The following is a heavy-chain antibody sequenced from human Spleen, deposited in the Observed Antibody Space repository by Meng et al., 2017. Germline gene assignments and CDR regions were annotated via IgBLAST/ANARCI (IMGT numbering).Heavy chain of an antibody. CDR1: GGSISSSSYY. CDR3: AREYSSSWYIWFDP. D-gene: IGHD6-13*01. Sequence: LQLQEAGPGLVKPPETLSIPCTVSGGSISSSSYYWGWIRQPPGKGLEWIGSIYYSESTYYNPSLKSRVTISVDTSKNQFSLKLSSVTAADTAVYYCAREYSSSWYIWFDPWGQGTLVTVSS. CDR2: IYYSEST. V-gene: IGHV4-39*01. J-gene: IGHJ5*02.